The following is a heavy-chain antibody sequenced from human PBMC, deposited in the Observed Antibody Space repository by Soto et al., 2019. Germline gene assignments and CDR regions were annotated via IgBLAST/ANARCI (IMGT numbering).Heavy chain of an antibody. V-gene: IGHV3-74*01. J-gene: IGHJ5*02. D-gene: IGHD6-13*01. CDR3: ARERVGIAGNWFDP. Sequence: GGSLRLSCAASGFTFSMYWMHWVRQVPGKGPEWVSRINDDGSSTNYADSVKGRFTISRDNAKNSLYLQMNSLRDEDTAVYYCARERVGIAGNWFDPWGQGTLVTVSS. CDR2: INDDGSST. CDR1: GFTFSMYW.